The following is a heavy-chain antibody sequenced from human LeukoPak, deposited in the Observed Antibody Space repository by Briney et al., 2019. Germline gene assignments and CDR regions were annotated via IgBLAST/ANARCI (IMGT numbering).Heavy chain of an antibody. CDR1: GFTFSSYE. CDR2: ISSSGSTI. D-gene: IGHD3-22*01. J-gene: IGHJ4*02. V-gene: IGHV3-48*03. CDR3: AKDMWGGYYLFSFDY. Sequence: PGGSLRLSCAASGFTFSSYEMNWVRQAPGKGLEWVSYISSSGSTIYYADSVKGRFTISRDNAKNSLYLQMNSLRAEDTAVYYCAKDMWGGYYLFSFDYWGQGTLVTVSS.